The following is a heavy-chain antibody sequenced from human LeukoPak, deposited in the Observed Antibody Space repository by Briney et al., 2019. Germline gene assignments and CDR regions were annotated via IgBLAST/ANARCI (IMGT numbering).Heavy chain of an antibody. J-gene: IGHJ4*02. Sequence: SETLSLTCTVFGGSIRGYHWSWIRQPPGKGLEWIGRFYYSGSTNFNPSLKSRVTISGDTSKNQFSLKVISVTAADTAVYYCARHSLMVRGVLFDYWGQGTLVTVSS. CDR1: GGSIRGYH. CDR3: ARHSLMVRGVLFDY. D-gene: IGHD3-10*01. CDR2: FYYSGST. V-gene: IGHV4-59*08.